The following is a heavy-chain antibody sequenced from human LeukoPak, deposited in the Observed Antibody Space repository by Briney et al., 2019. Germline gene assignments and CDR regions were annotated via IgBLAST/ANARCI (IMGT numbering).Heavy chain of an antibody. Sequence: GGSLRLSCAASGFTFSTYWTHWVRQAPGKGLVWVSRINPDGSSTSYADSVKGRFTISIDNAKNTLYLQMNSVRGEDTGVFYCQRGGYCTSDSCYLDTWGQGPLVTVSS. CDR2: INPDGSST. CDR1: GFTFSTYW. CDR3: QRGGYCTSDSCYLDT. D-gene: IGHD2-2*01. J-gene: IGHJ5*02. V-gene: IGHV3-74*01.